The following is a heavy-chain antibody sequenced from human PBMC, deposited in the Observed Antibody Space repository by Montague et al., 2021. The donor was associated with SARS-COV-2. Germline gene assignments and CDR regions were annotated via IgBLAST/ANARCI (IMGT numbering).Heavy chain of an antibody. CDR3: ASRMAVGDYYYYYMDV. CDR1: GGSIISGGYY. Sequence: SETLSLTCAVSGGSIISGGYYWGWIRQPPEKGLEWLGNIYYSGNAHYYNPSLKSRITISIDTSKNQFSLRLTSATAADTAVYYCASRMAVGDYYYYYMDVWGSGTTVTVSS. J-gene: IGHJ6*03. V-gene: IGHV4-39*01. D-gene: IGHD6-19*01. CDR2: IYYSGNAH.